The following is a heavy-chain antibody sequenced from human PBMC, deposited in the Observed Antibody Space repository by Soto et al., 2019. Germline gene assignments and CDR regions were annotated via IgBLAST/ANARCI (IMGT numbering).Heavy chain of an antibody. CDR3: AKVPYYDFWSGPEY. J-gene: IGHJ4*02. CDR2: ISGSGGST. D-gene: IGHD3-3*01. V-gene: IGHV3-23*01. Sequence: LRLSCAASGFTFSSYAMSWVRQAPGKGLEWVSAISGSGGSTYYADSVKGRFTISRDNSKNTLYLQMNSLRAEDTAVYYCAKVPYYDFWSGPEYWGQGTLVTVPS. CDR1: GFTFSSYA.